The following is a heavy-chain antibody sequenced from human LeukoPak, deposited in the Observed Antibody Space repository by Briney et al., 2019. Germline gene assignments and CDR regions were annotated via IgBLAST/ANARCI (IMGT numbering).Heavy chain of an antibody. CDR3: ARLSYYYDSSGYYYPIFDY. CDR1: GGSISSYY. CDR2: IYYSGST. D-gene: IGHD3-22*01. J-gene: IGHJ4*02. Sequence: SETLSLTCTVSGGSISSYYWSWIRQPPGKGLEWLGYIYYSGSTNYNPSLKSRVTISVDTSKNQFSLKLSSVTAADTAVYYCARLSYYYDSSGYYYPIFDYWGQGTLVTVSS. V-gene: IGHV4-59*01.